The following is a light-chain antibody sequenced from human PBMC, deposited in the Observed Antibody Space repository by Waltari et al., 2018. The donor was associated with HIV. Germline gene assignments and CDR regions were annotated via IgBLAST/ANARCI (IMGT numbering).Light chain of an antibody. CDR2: GAS. V-gene: IGKV1-8*01. J-gene: IGKJ1*01. CDR1: RDIDTH. Sequence: ATRMTQSPPSVSAATGDTVNITFRASRDIDTHLAWYQHKPGSAPHLLIYGASTLQKGVPARFNGSGSGTSVSLTVTCLQSEDFATYFCQQYHDSPRTFGLGTTV. CDR3: QQYHDSPRT.